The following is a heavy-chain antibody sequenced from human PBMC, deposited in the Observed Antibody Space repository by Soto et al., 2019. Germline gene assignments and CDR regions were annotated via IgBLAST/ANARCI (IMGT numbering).Heavy chain of an antibody. Sequence: PSETLSLTCAVSGGSISSGGYSWSWIRQPPGKGLEWIGYIYHSGSTYYNPSLKSRVTISVDRSKNQFSLKLSSVTAADTAVYYCAGGIVVVPAATYYYYGMDVWGQGTTVTVSS. CDR1: GGSISSGGYS. J-gene: IGHJ6*02. CDR3: AGGIVVVPAATYYYYGMDV. V-gene: IGHV4-30-2*01. CDR2: IYHSGST. D-gene: IGHD2-2*01.